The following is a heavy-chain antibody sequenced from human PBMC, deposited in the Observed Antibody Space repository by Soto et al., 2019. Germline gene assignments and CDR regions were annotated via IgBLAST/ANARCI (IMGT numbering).Heavy chain of an antibody. J-gene: IGHJ3*02. Sequence: GGSLRLSCAASGFICRSYDMSWVLQAPGKGLEWVSTILVDGRTFYVDSVKGRFTISRDSSQNTAYLQMNSLTAGDTALYYCAKATATGGGAFDICGQGTMVPVSS. D-gene: IGHD2-8*02. CDR3: AKATATGGGAFDI. CDR2: ILVDGRT. CDR1: GFICRSYD. V-gene: IGHV3-23*01.